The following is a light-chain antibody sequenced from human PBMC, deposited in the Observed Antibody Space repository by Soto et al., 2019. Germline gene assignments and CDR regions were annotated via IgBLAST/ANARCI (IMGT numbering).Light chain of an antibody. J-gene: IGKJ1*01. CDR3: QQYGSSPPRT. CDR1: QSVSNDF. CDR2: GAS. V-gene: IGKV3-20*01. Sequence: EIVLTQSPGILSLSPGERATLSCRASQSVSNDFLAWYQQKPGQAPRLLIYGASTRATDVPDRFSGSGSVADFTLSISRLEPEDVAVYYCQQYGSSPPRTFGQGTKVDMK.